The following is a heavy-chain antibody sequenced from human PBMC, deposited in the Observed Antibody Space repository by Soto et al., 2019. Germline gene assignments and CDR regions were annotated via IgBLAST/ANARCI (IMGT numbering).Heavy chain of an antibody. CDR2: ISYDGSNK. D-gene: IGHD3-10*01. J-gene: IGHJ4*02. CDR1: GFTFSSYG. Sequence: PGGSLRLSCAASGFTFSSYGMHWVRQAPGKGLEWVAVISYDGSNKYYADSVKGRFTISRDNSKNTLYLQMNSLRAEDTVVYYYAKGPVLWFGEFYYLDYWGQGTLVTVSS. V-gene: IGHV3-30*18. CDR3: AKGPVLWFGEFYYLDY.